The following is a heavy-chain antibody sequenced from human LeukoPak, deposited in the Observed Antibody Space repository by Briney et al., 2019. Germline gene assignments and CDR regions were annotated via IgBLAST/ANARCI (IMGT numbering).Heavy chain of an antibody. D-gene: IGHD6-13*01. J-gene: IGHJ5*02. CDR2: IYYSGST. V-gene: IGHV4-39*01. CDR1: GGSISSSSYY. CDR3: ARPRRSSWYNWFDP. Sequence: PSETLSLTCTVSGGSISSSSYYWGWIRQPPGKGLEWIGSIYYSGSTYYNPSLKSRVTISVDTSKNPFSLKLSSVTAADTAVYYCARPRRSSWYNWFDPWGQGTLVTVSS.